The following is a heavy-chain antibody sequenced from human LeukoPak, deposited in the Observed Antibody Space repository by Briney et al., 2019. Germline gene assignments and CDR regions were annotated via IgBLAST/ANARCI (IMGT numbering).Heavy chain of an antibody. V-gene: IGHV4-31*03. CDR2: IYYSGST. Sequence: PSETLSLTCTVSGGSISSAAYYWSWIRQHPGKGLEWIGYIYYSGSTYYNPSLKSRVTISVDTCKNQFSLKLSSVTAADTAVYYCATCRRGSSGYYLDYWGQGTLVTVSS. CDR3: ATCRRGSSGYYLDY. CDR1: GGSISSAAYY. D-gene: IGHD3-22*01. J-gene: IGHJ4*02.